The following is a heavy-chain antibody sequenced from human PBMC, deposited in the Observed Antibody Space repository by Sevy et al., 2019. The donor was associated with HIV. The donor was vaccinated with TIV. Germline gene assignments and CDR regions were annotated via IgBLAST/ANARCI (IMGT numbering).Heavy chain of an antibody. CDR3: AREGCTRPHDY. J-gene: IGHJ4*02. V-gene: IGHV3-23*01. CDR2: LSFGCGKI. CDR1: GFAFYDYS. Sequence: GGSLRLSCAASGFAFYDYSMSWIRQAPGKGLEWVATLSFGCGKINYADPVKGRFTISRDNSKNSFYPQMDNLRVEDTALYYCAREGCTRPHDYWGQGTRVTVSS. D-gene: IGHD2-8*01.